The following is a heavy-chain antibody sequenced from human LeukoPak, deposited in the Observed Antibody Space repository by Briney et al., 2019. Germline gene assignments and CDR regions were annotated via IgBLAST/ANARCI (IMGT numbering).Heavy chain of an antibody. V-gene: IGHV1-18*01. CDR1: GYVFNSFG. Sequence: ASVKVSCKTSGYVFNSFGITWLRQAPGQGLEWMGWVSAYKGYTSHAQKFQDRVIMTTDTSTTTAYMELRNLKSDDTAVYYCARVAQYYDSSGSSDYWGQGTLVTVSS. J-gene: IGHJ4*02. CDR2: VSAYKGYT. CDR3: ARVAQYYDSSGSSDY. D-gene: IGHD3-22*01.